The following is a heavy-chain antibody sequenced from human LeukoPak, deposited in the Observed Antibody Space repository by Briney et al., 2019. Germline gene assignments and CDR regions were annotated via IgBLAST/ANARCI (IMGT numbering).Heavy chain of an antibody. V-gene: IGHV4-59*11. CDR2: IYYSGST. D-gene: IGHD6-13*01. J-gene: IGHJ1*01. Sequence: SETLSLTCTVSGGSISSHYWSWIRQPPGKGLEWIGYIYYSGSTNYNPSLKSRVTISVDTSKNQFSLKLSSVTAADTAVYYCARDIAAAAFFQHWGQGTLVTVSS. CDR3: ARDIAAAAFFQH. CDR1: GGSISSHY.